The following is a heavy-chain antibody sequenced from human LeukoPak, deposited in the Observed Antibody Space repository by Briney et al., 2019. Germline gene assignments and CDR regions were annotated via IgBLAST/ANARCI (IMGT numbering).Heavy chain of an antibody. V-gene: IGHV1-2*02. CDR1: GYTFTGYY. D-gene: IGHD1-26*01. Sequence: ASVKVSCKASGYTFTGYYIHWVRQAPGQGLEWMGWVNPNSGGTNYAQNFQGRVTMSRDTSITTAYMELSRLRSDDTAVYYCARESLSSSGGYEYWGQGTLVTDSS. J-gene: IGHJ4*02. CDR2: VNPNSGGT. CDR3: ARESLSSSGGYEY.